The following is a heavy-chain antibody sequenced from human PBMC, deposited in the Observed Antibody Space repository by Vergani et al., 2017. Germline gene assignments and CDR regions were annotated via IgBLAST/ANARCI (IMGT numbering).Heavy chain of an antibody. CDR3: GGSGSYREINY. CDR1: GFTVSSNY. Sequence: EVQLVETGGGLIQPGGSLRLSCAASGFTVSSNYMSWVRQAPGKGLEWVSVIYSGGSTYYADSVEGRFTISRDNSKNTLYLQMNSLRAEDTAVYYCGGSGSYREINYWGQGTLVTVSS. V-gene: IGHV3-53*02. D-gene: IGHD3-10*01. J-gene: IGHJ4*02. CDR2: IYSGGST.